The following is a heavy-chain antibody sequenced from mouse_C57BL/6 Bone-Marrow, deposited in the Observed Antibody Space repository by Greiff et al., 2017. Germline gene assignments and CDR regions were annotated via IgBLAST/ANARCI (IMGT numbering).Heavy chain of an antibody. D-gene: IGHD1-1*01. J-gene: IGHJ3*01. CDR3: TGGYYGSSYVLPFAY. V-gene: IGHV1-15*01. CDR1: GYTFTDYE. CDR2: IDPETGGT. Sequence: QVQLQQSGAELVRPGASVTLSCKASGYTFTDYEMHWVKQTPVHGLEWIGAIDPETGGTAYNQKFKGKAILTADKSSSTAYMERGSLTSEASAVYYCTGGYYGSSYVLPFAYWGQGTLVTVSA.